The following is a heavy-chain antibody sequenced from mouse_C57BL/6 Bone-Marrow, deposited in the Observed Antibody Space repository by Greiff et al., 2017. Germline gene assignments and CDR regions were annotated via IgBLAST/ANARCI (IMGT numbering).Heavy chain of an antibody. Sequence: VQLQESGPELVKPGASVKISCKASGYAFSSYWMNWVKQRPGKGLEWIGRIYPGDGDTNYNGKFKGKATLTADKSSSTAYMQLSSLTSEDSAVYFCAIPYDYDRAWWGYWGQGALVTVSA. CDR1: GYAFSSYW. CDR3: AIPYDYDRAWWGY. CDR2: IYPGDGDT. D-gene: IGHD2-4*01. J-gene: IGHJ3*01. V-gene: IGHV1-82*01.